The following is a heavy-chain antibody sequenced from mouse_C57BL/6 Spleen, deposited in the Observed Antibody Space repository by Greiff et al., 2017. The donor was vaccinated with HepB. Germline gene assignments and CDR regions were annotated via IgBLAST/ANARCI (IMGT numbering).Heavy chain of an antibody. J-gene: IGHJ3*01. CDR2: INPYNGGT. CDR3: ARDDGYLAY. D-gene: IGHD2-3*01. CDR1: GYTFTDYY. V-gene: IGHV1-19*01. Sequence: EVKLLESGPVLVKPGASVKMSCKASGYTFTDYYMNWVKQSHGKSLEWIGVINPYNGGTSYNQKFKGKATLTVDKSSSTAYMELNSLTSEDSAVYYCARDDGYLAYWGQGTLVTVSA.